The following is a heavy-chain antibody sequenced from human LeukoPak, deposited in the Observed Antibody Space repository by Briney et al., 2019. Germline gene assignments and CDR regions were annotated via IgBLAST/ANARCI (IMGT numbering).Heavy chain of an antibody. V-gene: IGHV3-33*01. CDR3: ARELYGDYSNWFDP. D-gene: IGHD4-17*01. Sequence: GRSLRLSCAASGLTFSSYGMHWVRQAPGKGLEWVAVIWYHGSNKYYADSVKGRFTISRDNSENTLYLQMNSLRAEDTAVYYCARELYGDYSNWFDPWGQGTLVTVSS. CDR1: GLTFSSYG. CDR2: IWYHGSNK. J-gene: IGHJ5*02.